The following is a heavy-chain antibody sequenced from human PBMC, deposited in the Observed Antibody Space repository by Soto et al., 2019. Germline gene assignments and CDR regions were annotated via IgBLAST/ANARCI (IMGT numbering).Heavy chain of an antibody. CDR2: ISSSGSTI. Sequence: GGSLRLSCAASGFTFSDYYMSWIRKAPGKGLEWVSYISSSGSTIYYADSVKGRFTISRDNAKNSLYLQMNSLRAEDTAVYYCARTWSYYGSGSFHNWFDPWGQGTLVTVSS. J-gene: IGHJ5*02. D-gene: IGHD3-10*01. CDR3: ARTWSYYGSGSFHNWFDP. CDR1: GFTFSDYY. V-gene: IGHV3-11*01.